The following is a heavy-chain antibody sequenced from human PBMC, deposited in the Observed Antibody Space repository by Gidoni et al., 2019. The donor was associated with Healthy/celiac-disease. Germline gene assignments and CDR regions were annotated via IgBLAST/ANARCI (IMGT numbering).Heavy chain of an antibody. CDR1: GFTFSSYA. Sequence: EVQLVASGGGLLQPGGSLRPSCAASGFTFSSYAMSWVRQAPGKGLEWVSAISGSGGSTYYADSGKGRFTISRDNSKNTLYLQMNSLRAEDTAVYYCAKDTRELNYFDYWGQGTLVTVSS. CDR3: AKDTRELNYFDY. V-gene: IGHV3-23*04. J-gene: IGHJ4*02. D-gene: IGHD1-26*01. CDR2: ISGSGGST.